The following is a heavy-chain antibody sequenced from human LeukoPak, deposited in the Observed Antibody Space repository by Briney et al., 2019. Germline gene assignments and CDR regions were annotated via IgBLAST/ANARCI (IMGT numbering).Heavy chain of an antibody. Sequence: ASVKVSCKASGYTFTSYGISWVRQAPGQGLEWMGWISAYNGNTNYAQKLQGRVTMTTDTSTSTAYMELRSLRSDDTAVYYCARPLGYCSGGSCYLGYYFDYWGQGTLVTVSS. CDR2: ISAYNGNT. D-gene: IGHD2-15*01. J-gene: IGHJ4*02. V-gene: IGHV1-18*04. CDR3: ARPLGYCSGGSCYLGYYFDY. CDR1: GYTFTSYG.